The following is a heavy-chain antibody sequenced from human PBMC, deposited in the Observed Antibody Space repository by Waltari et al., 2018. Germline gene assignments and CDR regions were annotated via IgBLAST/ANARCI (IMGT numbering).Heavy chain of an antibody. V-gene: IGHV1-69*15. D-gene: IGHD6-13*01. CDR2: IIPIFGTA. CDR3: ARDHCRAAGGGSCPDY. Sequence: QVQLVQSGAEVKKPGSSVKVSCKASGGTFSSDALSWGRQDPGQGLGWMGRIIPIFGTANYAQKFQGRVTITADESTSTAYMELSSLRSEDTAVYYCARDHCRAAGGGSCPDYWGQGTLVTVSS. CDR1: GGTFSSDA. J-gene: IGHJ4*02.